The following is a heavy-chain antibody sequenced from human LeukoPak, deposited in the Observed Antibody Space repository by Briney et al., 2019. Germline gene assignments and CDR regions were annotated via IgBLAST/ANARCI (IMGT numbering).Heavy chain of an antibody. J-gene: IGHJ6*03. CDR1: GFTFSSYW. CDR2: INSDGSST. D-gene: IGHD6-6*01. Sequence: GGSLRLSCAASGFTFSSYWMHWVRQAPGKGLVWVSRINSDGSSTSYADSVKGRFTISRDNAKNTLYLQMNSLRAEDTAVYYCARVIAARNGYYYYYYYYMDVWGKGTTATVSS. V-gene: IGHV3-74*01. CDR3: ARVIAARNGYYYYYYYYMDV.